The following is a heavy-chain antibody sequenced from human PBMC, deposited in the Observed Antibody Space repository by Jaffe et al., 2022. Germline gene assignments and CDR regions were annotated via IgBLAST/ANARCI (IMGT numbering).Heavy chain of an antibody. Sequence: QVQLVQSGAEVKKPGASVKVSCKASGYTFTGYYMHWVRQAPGQGLEWMGRINPNSGGTNYAQKFQGRVTMTRDTSISTAYMELSRLRSDDTAVYYCARDLAGIAAAGIWADSTVDYWGQGTLVTVSS. J-gene: IGHJ4*02. V-gene: IGHV1-2*06. D-gene: IGHD6-13*01. CDR2: INPNSGGT. CDR1: GYTFTGYY. CDR3: ARDLAGIAAAGIWADSTVDY.